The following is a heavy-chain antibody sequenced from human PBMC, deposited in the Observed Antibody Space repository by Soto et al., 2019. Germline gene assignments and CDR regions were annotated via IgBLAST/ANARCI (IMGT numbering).Heavy chain of an antibody. CDR2: VSFDGSKR. V-gene: IGHV3-30-3*01. D-gene: IGHD3-22*01. CDR3: ARDLARSSDHFDY. J-gene: IGHJ4*02. Sequence: QVQLVESGGGVVQPGRSLRLSCAASGFTFSSHSIRWVRQAPGKGLEWVAVVSFDGSKRNYADSVKGRFIISRDNSKNTMYLQMDSLRAEDTAVYYCARDLARSSDHFDYWGQGTLVTVSS. CDR1: GFTFSSHS.